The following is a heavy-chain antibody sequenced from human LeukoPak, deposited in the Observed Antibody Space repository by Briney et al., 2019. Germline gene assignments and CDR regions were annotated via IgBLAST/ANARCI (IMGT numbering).Heavy chain of an antibody. CDR1: GYTFISYY. Sequence: ASVKVSCKASGYTFISYYMHWVRQAPGQGLEWMGIINPSGGSTSYAQKFQGRVTMTRDTSTSTVYMELSSLRSEDTAVYYCARGPITMIVVVTIFDYWGQGTLVTVSS. J-gene: IGHJ4*02. CDR2: INPSGGST. D-gene: IGHD3-22*01. CDR3: ARGPITMIVVVTIFDY. V-gene: IGHV1-46*01.